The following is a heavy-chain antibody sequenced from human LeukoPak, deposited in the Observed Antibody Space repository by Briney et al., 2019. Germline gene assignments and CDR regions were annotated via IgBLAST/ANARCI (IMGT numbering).Heavy chain of an antibody. CDR2: ISSSSSYI. D-gene: IGHD2-21*01. CDR1: GFTFSSYS. CDR3: ARVYSGFWYFDL. J-gene: IGHJ2*01. Sequence: PGGSLRLSCAASGFTFSSYSMNWVRQAPGKGLEWVSSISSSSSYIYYADSVKGRFTISRDNAKNSLYLQMNSLRAEDTAVYYCARVYSGFWYFDLWGRGTLVTVSS. V-gene: IGHV3-21*04.